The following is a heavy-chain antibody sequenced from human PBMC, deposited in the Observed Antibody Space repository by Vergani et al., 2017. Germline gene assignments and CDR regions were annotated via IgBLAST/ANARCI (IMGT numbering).Heavy chain of an antibody. V-gene: IGHV1-3*01. J-gene: IGHJ4*02. CDR2: INAGNGNT. CDR1: GYTFTSYA. Sequence: QVQLVQSGAEVKKPGASVKVSCKASGYTFTSYAMHWVRQAPGQRLEWMGWINAGNGNTKYSQKFQGRVTITRDTSASTAYMELSSLRSEDTAVYYCARPSSYCSSTSCYKGYFDYWGQGTLVTGSS. D-gene: IGHD2-2*02. CDR3: ARPSSYCSSTSCYKGYFDY.